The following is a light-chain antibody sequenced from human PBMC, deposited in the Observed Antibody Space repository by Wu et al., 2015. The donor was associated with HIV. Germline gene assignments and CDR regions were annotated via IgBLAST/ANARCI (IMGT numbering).Light chain of an antibody. CDR1: QSVSSSY. Sequence: EIVLTQSPGTLSLSPGERATLSCRASQSVSSSYLVWYQQKPGQAPRLLIYGASSRATGIPDRFSGSGSGTDFTLTISRLEPEDFAVYYCQQYGSFFGQGTKVEIK. J-gene: IGKJ1*01. V-gene: IGKV3-20*01. CDR3: QQYGSF. CDR2: GAS.